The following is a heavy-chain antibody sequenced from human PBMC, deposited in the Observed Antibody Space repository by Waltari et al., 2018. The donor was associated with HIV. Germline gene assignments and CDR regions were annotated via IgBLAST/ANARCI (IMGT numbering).Heavy chain of an antibody. J-gene: IGHJ4*02. V-gene: IGHV3-23*01. CDR3: VRCGGFYYGTGLD. Sequence: VQLLESGGGLVEPGGSVRLSCVASGFPFRNFALTWVRQAPGKGLEWVSTISGVDDTYDADSVKGRFTISRDTSKNTVSLQMKRLRDDDTAFYYCVRCGGFYYGTGLDWGRGTLVTVSS. D-gene: IGHD3-10*01. CDR2: ISGVDDT. CDR1: GFPFRNFA.